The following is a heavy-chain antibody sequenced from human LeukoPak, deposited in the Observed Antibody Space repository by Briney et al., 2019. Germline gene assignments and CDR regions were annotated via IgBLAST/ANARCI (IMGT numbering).Heavy chain of an antibody. J-gene: IGHJ5*02. CDR1: GVIVSRNF. Sequence: GGSVRLSCAASGVIVSRNFMSWVRQAPGKGLQWVAIMYAGGTTDYSDSVRGRFHISRDSSNNTLSLQINSLRAEDTAGYYCARGSGSGWPLDRWGQGALVTVSS. CDR2: MYAGGTT. CDR3: ARGSGSGWPLDR. D-gene: IGHD6-19*01. V-gene: IGHV3-53*01.